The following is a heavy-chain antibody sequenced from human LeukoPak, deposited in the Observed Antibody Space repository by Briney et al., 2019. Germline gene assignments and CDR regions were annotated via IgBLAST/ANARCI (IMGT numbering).Heavy chain of an antibody. D-gene: IGHD3-22*01. Sequence: ASVTVSCKVSGYTLTELSMHWVRQAPGKGLEWMGGFDPEDGETIYAQKFQGRVTMTEDTSTDTAYMELSSLRSEDTAVYYCATRPPSSGRTSYYFDYWGQGTLVTVSS. CDR2: FDPEDGET. CDR3: ATRPPSSGRTSYYFDY. V-gene: IGHV1-24*01. CDR1: GYTLTELS. J-gene: IGHJ4*02.